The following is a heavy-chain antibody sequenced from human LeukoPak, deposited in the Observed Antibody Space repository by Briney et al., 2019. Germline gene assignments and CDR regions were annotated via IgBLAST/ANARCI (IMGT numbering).Heavy chain of an antibody. J-gene: IGHJ4*02. V-gene: IGHV4-38-2*02. CDR1: GYSISSGYY. Sequence: SETLSLTCTVSGYSISSGYYWGWIRQPPGKGLEWIGSIYHSGSTNYNPSLKSRVTISVDTSKNQFSLKLSSVTAADTAVYYCASSYYGSDYWGQGTLVTVSS. CDR3: ASSYYGSDY. D-gene: IGHD3-10*01. CDR2: IYHSGST.